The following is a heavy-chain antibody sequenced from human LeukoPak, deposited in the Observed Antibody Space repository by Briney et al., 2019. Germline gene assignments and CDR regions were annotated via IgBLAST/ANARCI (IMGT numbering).Heavy chain of an antibody. CDR3: VKGWDSSGYYAFDI. CDR2: INPNSGGT. CDR1: GYTFTGYH. D-gene: IGHD3-22*01. Sequence: ASVKVSCKASGYTFTGYHIHWVRQAPGQGPEWMAWINPNSGGTKYAQKFQGRVTMTRDTSISTAYMEMSRLTSDDTAVYYCVKGWDSSGYYAFDIWGQGTLVTVSS. J-gene: IGHJ4*02. V-gene: IGHV1-2*02.